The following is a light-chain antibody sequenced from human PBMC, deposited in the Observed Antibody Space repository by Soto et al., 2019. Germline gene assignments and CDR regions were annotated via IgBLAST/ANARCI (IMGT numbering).Light chain of an antibody. CDR2: ENN. CDR1: RSNIGNNF. J-gene: IGLJ2*01. V-gene: IGLV1-51*02. Sequence: QSVLTQPPSVSAATGQKVTISCSGSRSNIGNNFVSWYQQHPGTAPKLRIYENNKRPSGIPDRFSGSTSGTSATLAISGLQTGDDADYDCGTWDISLNGGCFGGGTKLTVL. CDR3: GTWDISLNGGC.